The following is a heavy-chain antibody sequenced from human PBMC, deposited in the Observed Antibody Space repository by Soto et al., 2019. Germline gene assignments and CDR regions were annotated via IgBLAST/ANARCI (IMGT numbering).Heavy chain of an antibody. J-gene: IGHJ6*02. Sequence: SETLSLTCTVSGGSVSSGSYYWSWIRQPPGKGLEWIGYIYYSGSTNYNPSLKSRVTISVDTSKNQFSLKLSSVTAADTAVYYCARDLYDILAGYYSPGYYGMAVWGQGTTVTVSS. D-gene: IGHD3-9*01. CDR1: GGSVSSGSYY. CDR2: IYYSGST. V-gene: IGHV4-61*01. CDR3: ARDLYDILAGYYSPGYYGMAV.